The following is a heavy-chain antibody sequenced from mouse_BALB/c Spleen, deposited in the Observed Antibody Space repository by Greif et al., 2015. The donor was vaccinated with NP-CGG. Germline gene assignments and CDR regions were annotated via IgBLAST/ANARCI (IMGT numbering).Heavy chain of an antibody. CDR3: ARSDYYGSSYWYFDV. V-gene: IGHV5-17*02. CDR1: GFTFSSFG. CDR2: ISSGSSTI. Sequence: EVQLVESGGGLVQPGGSRKLSCAASGFTFSSFGMHWVRQAPEKGLEWVAYISSGSSTIYYADTVKGRFTISRDNPKNTLFLQMTSLRSEDTAMYYCARSDYYGSSYWYFDVWGAGTTVTVSS. J-gene: IGHJ1*01. D-gene: IGHD1-1*01.